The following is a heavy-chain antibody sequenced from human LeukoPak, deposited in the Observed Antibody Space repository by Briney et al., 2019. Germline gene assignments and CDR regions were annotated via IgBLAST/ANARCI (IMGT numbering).Heavy chain of an antibody. D-gene: IGHD1-1*01. Sequence: GRSLRLSCAASGFTFSSYAMSWVRQAPGKGLEWVSGISGIGDSTYHADSVKGRFTISRDNSKNTLYLQMNSLRAEDTAVYYCAKDFLDNRERPYYMDVWGKGTTVTVSS. CDR1: GFTFSSYA. V-gene: IGHV3-23*01. CDR3: AKDFLDNRERPYYMDV. J-gene: IGHJ6*03. CDR2: ISGIGDST.